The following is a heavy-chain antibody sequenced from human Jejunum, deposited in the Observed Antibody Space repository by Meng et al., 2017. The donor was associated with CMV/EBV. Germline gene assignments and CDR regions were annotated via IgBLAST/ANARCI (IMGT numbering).Heavy chain of an antibody. D-gene: IGHD3-10*01. J-gene: IGHJ5*02. CDR3: VTHDYGSRTSGFGP. V-gene: IGHV4-4*02. CDR1: GGSNNDNKW. CDR2: IFRTGTT. Sequence: VSGGSNNDNKWWTWVRQTPGKGLEWIGEIFRTGTTSLNPSLKSRVTISADKSKNHFSLNLSSVTDADTAVYYCVTHDYGSRTSGFGPWGQGTLVTVSS.